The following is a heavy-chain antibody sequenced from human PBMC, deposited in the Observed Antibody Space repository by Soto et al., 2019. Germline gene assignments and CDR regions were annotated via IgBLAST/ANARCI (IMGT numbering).Heavy chain of an antibody. J-gene: IGHJ6*03. Sequence: SETLSLTCTVSGGSISSGGYYWSWIRQHPGKGLEWIGYIYYSGSTYYNPSLKSRVTISVDTSKNQFSLKLSSVTAADTAVYYCASSGSSWFRYYYYMDVWGKGTTVTVS. CDR1: GGSISSGGYY. CDR2: IYYSGST. D-gene: IGHD6-13*01. CDR3: ASSGSSWFRYYYYMDV. V-gene: IGHV4-31*03.